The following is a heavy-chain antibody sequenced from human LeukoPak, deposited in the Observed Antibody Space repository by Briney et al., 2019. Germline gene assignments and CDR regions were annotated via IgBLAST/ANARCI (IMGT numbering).Heavy chain of an antibody. CDR1: GDSVSSNITT. J-gene: IGHJ5*02. D-gene: IGHD3-16*01. V-gene: IGHV6-1*01. Sequence: SQTLSLTCDIYGDSVSSNITTWNWIRQSPSRGLEWLGRTYYRSKWYNYYAASVKSRITVNSDTSKNQFSLKLSSVTAADTAVYYCARELGMRWGSWGQGTLVTVSS. CDR3: ARELGMRWGS. CDR2: TYYRSKWYN.